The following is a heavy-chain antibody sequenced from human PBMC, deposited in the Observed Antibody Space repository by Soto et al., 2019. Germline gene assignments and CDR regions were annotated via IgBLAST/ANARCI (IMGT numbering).Heavy chain of an antibody. CDR2: ISYDGSNK. CDR1: GFTFSNNG. Sequence: VQVLESGGGLAQPGGSLRLSCATSGFTFSNNGMSWVRQAPGKGLDWVAVISYDGSNKYYADSVKGRFTISRDNSKNTLYLQMNSLRAEDTAVYYCAKDPAAGIGYFDYWGQGTLVTVSS. CDR3: AKDPAAGIGYFDY. J-gene: IGHJ4*02. V-gene: IGHV3-30*18. D-gene: IGHD6-13*01.